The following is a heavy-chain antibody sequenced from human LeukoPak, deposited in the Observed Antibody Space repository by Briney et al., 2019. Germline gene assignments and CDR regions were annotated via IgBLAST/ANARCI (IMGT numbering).Heavy chain of an antibody. CDR1: GGSISSYY. Sequence: SETLSLTCTVSGGSISSYYWSWIRQPAGKGLEWIGRIYTSGSTNYNPPLKSRVTMSVDPSKYQFSLKLSSVTAADTAVYYCAREDYGANNWFDPWGQGTLVTVSS. J-gene: IGHJ5*02. CDR2: IYTSGST. V-gene: IGHV4-4*07. CDR3: AREDYGANNWFDP. D-gene: IGHD4-17*01.